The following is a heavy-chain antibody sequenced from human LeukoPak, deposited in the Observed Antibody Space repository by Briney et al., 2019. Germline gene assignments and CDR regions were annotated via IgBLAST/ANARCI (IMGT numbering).Heavy chain of an antibody. CDR3: AKVDRRSDLPYYFDY. Sequence: GESLRLSCAASGITFSNYAMSWVRQAPGKGLEWVSVMSYSGIPNYADSVKGRFTISRDNSRNTLFLQMNSLRAEDTAVYYCAKVDRRSDLPYYFDYWGQGTLVTVSS. J-gene: IGHJ4*02. CDR1: GITFSNYA. V-gene: IGHV3-23*01. CDR2: MSYSGIP.